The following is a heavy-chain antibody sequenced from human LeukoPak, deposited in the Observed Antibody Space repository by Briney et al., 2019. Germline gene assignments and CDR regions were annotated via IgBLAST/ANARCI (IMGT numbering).Heavy chain of an antibody. CDR2: INPSGGST. Sequence: ASVKVSCKASGYTFTSYGISWVRQAPGQGLEWMGIINPSGGSTSYAQKFQGRVTMTRDMSTSTVYMELSSLRSEDTAVYYCARESRNYYMDVWGKGTTVTVSS. CDR1: GYTFTSYG. V-gene: IGHV1-46*01. J-gene: IGHJ6*03. CDR3: ARESRNYYMDV. D-gene: IGHD2-2*01.